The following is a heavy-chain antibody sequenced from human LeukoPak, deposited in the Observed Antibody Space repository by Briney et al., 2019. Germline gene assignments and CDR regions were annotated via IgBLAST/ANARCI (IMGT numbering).Heavy chain of an antibody. D-gene: IGHD6-19*01. J-gene: IGHJ4*02. V-gene: IGHV1-8*03. CDR1: GYTFTTYD. Sequence: ASVKVSCKASGYTFTTYDINWVRQATRQGREWMGWMNRNSGYTGYAQKFQGRVTITRDTSISTAYMELSSLRSEDTAVYYCARVAGSIDYWGQGTLVTVSS. CDR3: ARVAGSIDY. CDR2: MNRNSGYT.